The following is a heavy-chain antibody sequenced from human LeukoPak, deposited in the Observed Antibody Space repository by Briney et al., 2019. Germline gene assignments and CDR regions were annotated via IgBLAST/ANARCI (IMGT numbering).Heavy chain of an antibody. CDR1: GFAFNSYT. J-gene: IGHJ6*03. D-gene: IGHD1-1*01. V-gene: IGHV3-21*01. Sequence: GGSLRLSCAASGFAFNSYTIKWVRQAPGKGLEWVSSITSCGSYIYNADSVKGRFTISRDNAKNSLYLQMSSLRAEDTAVYYCARVAQGASTENYYYYYMDVWGKGTTVTVSS. CDR3: ARVAQGASTENYYYYYMDV. CDR2: ITSCGSYI.